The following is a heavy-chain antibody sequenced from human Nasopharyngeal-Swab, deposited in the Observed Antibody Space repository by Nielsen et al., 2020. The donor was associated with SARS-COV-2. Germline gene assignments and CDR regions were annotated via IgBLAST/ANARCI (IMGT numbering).Heavy chain of an antibody. J-gene: IGHJ4*02. D-gene: IGHD5-24*01. Sequence: WLRQPPGKGLEWVSAISGSGGSTYYADSVKGRFTISRDNSKNTLYLQMNSLRAEDTAVYYCAKGGNSGWLQSAEYFDYWGQGTLVTVSS. CDR3: AKGGNSGWLQSAEYFDY. CDR2: ISGSGGST. V-gene: IGHV3-23*01.